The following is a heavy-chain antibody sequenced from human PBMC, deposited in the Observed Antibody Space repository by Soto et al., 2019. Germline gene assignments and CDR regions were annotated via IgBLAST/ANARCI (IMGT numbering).Heavy chain of an antibody. Sequence: QITLKESGPTLVKPTQTLTLTCTFSWFSISTSEVGVAWIRHPPGNALQWLALIYWDDDKRSSPSLRSRLTITTDTPKNQVVPKMSNLDSVDTGTYYCEDRFDWYYVYYCGQGNLVTVA. CDR1: WFSISTSEVG. J-gene: IGHJ4*02. CDR3: EDRFDWYYVYY. V-gene: IGHV2-5*02. D-gene: IGHD3-9*01. CDR2: IYWDDDK.